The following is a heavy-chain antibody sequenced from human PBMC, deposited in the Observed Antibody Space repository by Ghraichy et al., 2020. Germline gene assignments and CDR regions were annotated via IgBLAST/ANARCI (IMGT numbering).Heavy chain of an antibody. CDR3: ARPGSRRPWGFDL. D-gene: IGHD3-10*01. CDR1: GGSISSSSSY. J-gene: IGHJ2*01. CDR2: VYYSTTT. V-gene: IGHV4-39*02. Sequence: SETLSLTCTVSGGSISSSSSYWGWIRQPPGKGREGIGNVYYSTTTHYNPSLRSRVTISVDTSKNHFSLKLSSVTAADTAIYYCARPGSRRPWGFDLWGRGILVNVSS.